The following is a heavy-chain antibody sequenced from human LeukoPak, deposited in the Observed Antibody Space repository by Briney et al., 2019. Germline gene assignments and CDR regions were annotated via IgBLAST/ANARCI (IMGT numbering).Heavy chain of an antibody. Sequence: KXXCXXXGYSXTSYWIGWVRQMPGKGLEWMGIIYPGDSDTRYSPSFQGQVTISADKSISTAYLQWSSLKASDTAMYYCAGWSSVFYGMDVWGQGTTVTVSS. CDR1: GYSXTSYW. V-gene: IGHV5-51*01. CDR2: IYPGDSDT. CDR3: AGWSSVFYGMDV. D-gene: IGHD2-15*01. J-gene: IGHJ6*02.